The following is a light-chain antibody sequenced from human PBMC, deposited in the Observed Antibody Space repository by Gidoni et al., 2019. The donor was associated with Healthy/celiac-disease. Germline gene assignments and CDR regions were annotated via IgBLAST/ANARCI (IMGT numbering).Light chain of an antibody. CDR2: DAS. J-gene: IGKJ4*01. CDR3: QQYDNLPLT. Sequence: DSQMTQSPSSLSASVGDRVTITCQARQDISNYLNWYQQKPGTAPKLLIYDASNLETGVPSRFSGSGSGTDFTFTISSLQPEDIATHYCQQYDNLPLTFGGGTKVEIK. CDR1: QDISNY. V-gene: IGKV1-33*01.